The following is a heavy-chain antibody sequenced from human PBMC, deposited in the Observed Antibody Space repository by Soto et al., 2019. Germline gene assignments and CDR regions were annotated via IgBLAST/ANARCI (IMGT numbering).Heavy chain of an antibody. D-gene: IGHD4-4*01. J-gene: IGHJ6*02. CDR3: ARVVRTTVPASFYYGLDV. Sequence: QVQLGQSGAEVRKPGSSVTVSCKASGGTFSTYGITWVRQAPGQGLEWMGNIIPLIGTANYAQRFRGRVTITADASTTTAYMELTSLRSEDTAVYYCARVVRTTVPASFYYGLDVWGQGTTVTVSS. CDR2: IIPLIGTA. CDR1: GGTFSTYG. V-gene: IGHV1-69*18.